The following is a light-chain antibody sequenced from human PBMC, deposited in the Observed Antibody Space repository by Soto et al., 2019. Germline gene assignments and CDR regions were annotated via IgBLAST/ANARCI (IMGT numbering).Light chain of an antibody. V-gene: IGKV3-15*01. CDR2: GAS. CDR3: QQYNNWPPEGT. CDR1: QSVSSN. J-gene: IGKJ1*01. Sequence: VLTQSPGTLSLSPGERATLSCRASQSVSSNLAWYQQKPGQAPRLLIYGASTRATGIPARFSGSGSGTEFTLTISSLQSEDFAVYYCQQYNNWPPEGTFGQGTKVDIK.